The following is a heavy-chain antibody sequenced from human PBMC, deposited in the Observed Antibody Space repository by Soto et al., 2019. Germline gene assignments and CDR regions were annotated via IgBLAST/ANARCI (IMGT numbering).Heavy chain of an antibody. J-gene: IGHJ4*02. Sequence: EVQLLESGGGLVQPGGSLRLSCAASGFTFSSDAMWWVRQAPGKGLECVSAISGGGETTYYADSVKGRFTISRDNSKNSLSLQMNSLRAEDTAVYFCAFNSGSGSYYFDYWGQGTLVTVSS. D-gene: IGHD3-10*01. V-gene: IGHV3-23*01. CDR1: GFTFSSDA. CDR3: AFNSGSGSYYFDY. CDR2: ISGGGETT.